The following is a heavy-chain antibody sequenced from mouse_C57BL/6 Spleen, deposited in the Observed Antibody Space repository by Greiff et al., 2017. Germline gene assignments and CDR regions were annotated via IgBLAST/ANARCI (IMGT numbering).Heavy chain of an antibody. CDR3: ARSYDGYYHYAMDY. D-gene: IGHD2-3*01. Sequence: QVQLQQSGAELVRPGASVKLSCKASGYTFTDYYINWVKQRPGQGLEWIARIYPGSGNTYYNEKFKGKATLTAEKSSSTAYMQLSSLTSEDSAVYFCARSYDGYYHYAMDYWGQGTSVTVSS. V-gene: IGHV1-76*01. CDR2: IYPGSGNT. J-gene: IGHJ4*01. CDR1: GYTFTDYY.